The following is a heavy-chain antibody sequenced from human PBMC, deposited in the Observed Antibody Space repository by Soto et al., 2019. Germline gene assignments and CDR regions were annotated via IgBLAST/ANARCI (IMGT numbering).Heavy chain of an antibody. J-gene: IGHJ3*02. D-gene: IGHD3-3*01. CDR1: GGSISSYY. CDR2: IYYSGST. CDR3: ARHSGYDFWSGYYRGIDAFDI. V-gene: IGHV4-59*08. Sequence: SETLSLTCTVSGGSISSYYWSWIRQPPGKGLEWIGYIYYSGSTNYNPSLKSRVTISVDTSKNQFSLKLGSVTAADTAVYYCARHSGYDFWSGYYRGIDAFDIWGQGTMVTVSS.